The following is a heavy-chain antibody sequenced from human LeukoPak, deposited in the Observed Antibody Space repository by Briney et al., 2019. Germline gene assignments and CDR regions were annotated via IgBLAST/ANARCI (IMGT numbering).Heavy chain of an antibody. CDR1: GYTFGNHG. D-gene: IGHD1-26*01. Sequence: ASVKVSCKASGYTFGNHGINWVRQAPGQGLEWMGWISGYNGITDYAQNLQGRVTMTKRTSTSTAYMELRSQKSDHTAVYYCEIDLNFRGKLDYWGQGTLVTVSS. CDR3: EIDLNFRGKLDY. V-gene: IGHV1-18*01. CDR2: ISGYNGIT. J-gene: IGHJ4*02.